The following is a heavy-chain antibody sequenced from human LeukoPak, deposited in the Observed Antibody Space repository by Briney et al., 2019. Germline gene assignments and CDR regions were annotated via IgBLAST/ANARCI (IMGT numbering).Heavy chain of an antibody. CDR3: ARGYSHNSGGWLDP. D-gene: IGHD5-12*01. J-gene: IGHJ5*02. V-gene: IGHV3-23*01. CDR2: LTDSGGAT. CDR1: GFTFSHYA. Sequence: PVGSLRLSCAVSGFTFSHYAMSWVRQAPGTDLECVGSLTDSGGATYYADSVKGRLTISRDNSNSTLYLHISGLRDEDTAVYYCARGYSHNSGGWLDPWGQGTLVTVSS.